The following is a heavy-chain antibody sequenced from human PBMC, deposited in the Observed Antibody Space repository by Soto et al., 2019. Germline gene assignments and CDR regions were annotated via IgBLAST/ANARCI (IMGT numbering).Heavy chain of an antibody. CDR3: ARAANYYDSSGYYLIPPDY. J-gene: IGHJ4*02. D-gene: IGHD3-22*01. CDR1: GGTFSSYA. CDR2: IIPIFGTA. V-gene: IGHV1-69*13. Sequence: ASVKVSCKASGGTFSSYAISWVRQAPGQGLEWMGGIIPIFGTANYAQKFQGRVTITADESTSTAYMELSSLRSEDTAVYYCARAANYYDSSGYYLIPPDYWGQGTLVTVSS.